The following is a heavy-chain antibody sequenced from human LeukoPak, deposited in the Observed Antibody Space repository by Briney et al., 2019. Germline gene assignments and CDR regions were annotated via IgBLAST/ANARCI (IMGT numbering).Heavy chain of an antibody. V-gene: IGHV4-4*07. CDR2: IYNTGST. D-gene: IGHD6-13*01. Sequence: PSETLSLTCTVSGGSISSNYWNWIRQPAGKGLEWIGCIYNTGSTNYNPSLESRVTMSVGTSKNQFSLKLSSVTAADTAVYYCVRAKISAAGVWLFDPWGQGTLITVSS. CDR1: GGSISSNY. CDR3: VRAKISAAGVWLFDP. J-gene: IGHJ5*02.